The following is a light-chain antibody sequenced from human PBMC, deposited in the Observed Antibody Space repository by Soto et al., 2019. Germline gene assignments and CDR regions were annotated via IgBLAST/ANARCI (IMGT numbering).Light chain of an antibody. V-gene: IGKV1-5*03. CDR3: QQYNTYS. Sequence: DIQMTQSPSTLSASVGDRVSITCRASQSLNSWLAWYQQKPGKAPKLLIYKTSTLESGVPSRFSGSGSGTEFTLTISNLQADDFATYCCQQYNTYSFGQGTKLEIK. J-gene: IGKJ2*01. CDR1: QSLNSW. CDR2: KTS.